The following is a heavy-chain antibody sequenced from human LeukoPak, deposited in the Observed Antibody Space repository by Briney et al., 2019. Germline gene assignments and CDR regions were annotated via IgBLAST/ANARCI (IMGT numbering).Heavy chain of an antibody. V-gene: IGHV4-38-2*01. CDR2: IYHRGST. CDR1: GYPISSCCY. J-gene: IGHJ4*02. CDR3: ARGSQVGAIYYFDY. Sequence: SETLSLTCAVSGYPISSCCYWGWIRQPPGKGLEWIGSIYHRGSTYYNPSLKSRVTISVDTSKNQFSLKLSSVTAADTAVYYCARGSQVGAIYYFDYWGQGTHVTVCS. D-gene: IGHD1-26*01.